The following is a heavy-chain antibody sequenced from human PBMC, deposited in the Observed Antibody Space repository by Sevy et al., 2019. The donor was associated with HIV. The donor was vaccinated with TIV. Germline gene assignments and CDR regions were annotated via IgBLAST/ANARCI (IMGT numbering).Heavy chain of an antibody. Sequence: GGSLRLSCAASGFIFSTYGIHWVRQAPGKGLEWVAVILYDGSEKYYADSVRGRFTISRDNSKNTLYLQMNSLRVEDTAIYCCAKMQGGSYNYYGMDVWGQGTTVTVSS. V-gene: IGHV3-30*18. D-gene: IGHD1-26*01. CDR3: AKMQGGSYNYYGMDV. CDR1: GFIFSTYG. J-gene: IGHJ6*02. CDR2: ILYDGSEK.